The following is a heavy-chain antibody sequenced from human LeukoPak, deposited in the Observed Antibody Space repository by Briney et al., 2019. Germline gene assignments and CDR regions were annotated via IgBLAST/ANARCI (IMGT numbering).Heavy chain of an antibody. CDR3: ARLQYSSSSANFDY. V-gene: IGHV4-59*01. J-gene: IGHJ4*02. D-gene: IGHD6-6*01. CDR2: IYDSGST. Sequence: PSETLSLTCTVSGGSISTYYWSWIRQPPGKGLEYIGYIYDSGSTNYNPSLKSRVTMSVDTSKQQFSLKLSSVTAADTGVYYCARLQYSSSSANFDYWGQGTLVTVSS. CDR1: GGSISTYY.